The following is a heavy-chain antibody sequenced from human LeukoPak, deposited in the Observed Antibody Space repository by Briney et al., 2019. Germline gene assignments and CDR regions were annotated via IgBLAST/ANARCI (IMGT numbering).Heavy chain of an antibody. J-gene: IGHJ6*02. D-gene: IGHD6-19*01. CDR1: GFTFSSYA. Sequence: PGGSLRLSCAASGFTFSSYAMHWVRQAPGKGLEWVAVISYDGSNKYYADSVKGRFTISRDNSKNTLYLQMNSLRAEDTAVYYCARDMEDSSGWYLGFYYYYYGMDVWGQGTTVTVSS. V-gene: IGHV3-30-3*01. CDR3: ARDMEDSSGWYLGFYYYYYGMDV. CDR2: ISYDGSNK.